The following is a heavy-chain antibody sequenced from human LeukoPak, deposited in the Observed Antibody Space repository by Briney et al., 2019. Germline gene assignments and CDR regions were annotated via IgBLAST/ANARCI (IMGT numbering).Heavy chain of an antibody. CDR3: ARMGARSIAAAGKDYYYGMDV. CDR1: GYTFTSYD. V-gene: IGHV1-8*01. D-gene: IGHD6-13*01. Sequence: ASVKVSCKASGYTFTSYDINWVRQATGQGLEWMGWMNPNSGNTGYAQKFQGRVTMTRNPSISKAYMELSSLRSEDTAVYYCARMGARSIAAAGKDYYYGMDVWGQGTTVTVSS. CDR2: MNPNSGNT. J-gene: IGHJ6*02.